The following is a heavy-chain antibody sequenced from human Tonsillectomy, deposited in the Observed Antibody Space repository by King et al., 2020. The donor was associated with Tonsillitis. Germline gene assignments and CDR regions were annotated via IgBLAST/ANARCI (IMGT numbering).Heavy chain of an antibody. CDR2: ISQSGVTT. J-gene: IGHJ4*02. CDR1: GFTFSGYA. D-gene: IGHD1-1*01. CDR3: AKQFLDAN. Sequence: VQLVESGGGLVQPGGSLRLSCAASGFTFSGYAMNWVRQAPGKGLEWVSSISQSGVTTDYADSVRGRFTISRDNSRNTLYLQMNSLRAEDTAVLYCAKQFLDANWGQGTLVTVSA. V-gene: IGHV3-23*04.